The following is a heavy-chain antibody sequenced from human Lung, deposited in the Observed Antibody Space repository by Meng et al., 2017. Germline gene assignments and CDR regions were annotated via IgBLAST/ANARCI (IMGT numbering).Heavy chain of an antibody. CDR3: ARDFGQLHDALDI. D-gene: IGHD2-2*01. J-gene: IGHJ3*02. V-gene: IGHV4-4*07. CDR1: GGSINSYY. CDR2: VQTSGST. Sequence: SETLSLTCTVSGGSINSYYWNWIRQTAGKGLEWIGRVQTSGSTNYNPSLKSRVTMSVDTSKNQFSLKVSSVTAADTAVYYCARDFGQLHDALDIGGKG.